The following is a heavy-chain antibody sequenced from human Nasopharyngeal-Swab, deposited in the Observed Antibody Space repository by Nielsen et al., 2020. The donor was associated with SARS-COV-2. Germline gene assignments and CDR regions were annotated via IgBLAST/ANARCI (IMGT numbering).Heavy chain of an antibody. CDR3: ARAGDIRYYYYGMDV. V-gene: IGHV4-34*01. J-gene: IGHJ6*02. D-gene: IGHD2-21*01. CDR2: INHSGST. Sequence: WMRQPPGKGLEWIGEINHSGSTNYNPSLKRRVTISVDTSKNQFSLKLSSVTAADTAVYYCARAGDIRYYYYGMDVWGQGTTVTVSS.